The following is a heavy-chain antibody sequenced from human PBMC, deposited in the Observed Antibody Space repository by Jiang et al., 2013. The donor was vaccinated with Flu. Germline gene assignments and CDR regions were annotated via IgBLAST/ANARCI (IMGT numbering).Heavy chain of an antibody. CDR2: VSGSDTSGGRT. CDR3: APLGGGSFLFDY. D-gene: IGHD2-15*01. V-gene: IGHV3-23*01. Sequence: QLLESGGGLVXTGGSLRLSCAASGFTLSNYAMSWVRQAPGKGLEWVSLVSGSDTSGGRTYYADSMKGRFTISRDNSKNTLYLQMNSLRAEDTAVYYCAPLGGGSFLFDYWGQGTLVTVSS. CDR1: GFTLSNYA. J-gene: IGHJ4*02.